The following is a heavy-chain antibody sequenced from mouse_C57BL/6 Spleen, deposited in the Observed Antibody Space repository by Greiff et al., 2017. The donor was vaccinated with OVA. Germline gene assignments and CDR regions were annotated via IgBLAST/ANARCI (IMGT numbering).Heavy chain of an antibody. CDR3: AREDYYGSTPYAMDY. CDR1: GYTFTDYY. D-gene: IGHD1-1*01. Sequence: VQLQESGPELVKPGASVKISCKASGYTFTDYYINWVKQRPGQGLEWIGWIFPGSGSTYYNEKFKGKATLTVDKSSSTAYVLLSSLTSEDSAVYFCAREDYYGSTPYAMDYWGQGTSVTVSS. J-gene: IGHJ4*01. V-gene: IGHV1-75*01. CDR2: IFPGSGST.